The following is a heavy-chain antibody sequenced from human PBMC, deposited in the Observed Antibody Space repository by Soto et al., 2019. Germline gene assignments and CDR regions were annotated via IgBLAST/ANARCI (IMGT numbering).Heavy chain of an antibody. Sequence: GGSLRLSCPASAFTFNNYAMSWVRQAAGKGLEWVSGIGRSGRTTYYADSVKGRFTISRDNTNTTLFLQMNSLRAEDTAVYYCAKSRYYDSSGDFYDYWGQGTLVTVSS. J-gene: IGHJ4*02. CDR3: AKSRYYDSSGDFYDY. V-gene: IGHV3-23*01. CDR1: AFTFNNYA. D-gene: IGHD3-22*01. CDR2: IGRSGRTT.